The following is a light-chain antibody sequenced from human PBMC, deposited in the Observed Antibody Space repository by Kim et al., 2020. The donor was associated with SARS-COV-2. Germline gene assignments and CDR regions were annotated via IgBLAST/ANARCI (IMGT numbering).Light chain of an antibody. J-gene: IGKJ1*01. CDR1: QSISSW. CDR2: NAY. CDR3: QQYNSYSWT. Sequence: AAVGDRVTITCLASQSISSWLGWYQQKPGKAPRLLIYNAYSLQNGVPSRFSGSGSGTDFTLTISSLQPDDFATYYCQQYNSYSWTFGQGTKVDIK. V-gene: IGKV1-5*03.